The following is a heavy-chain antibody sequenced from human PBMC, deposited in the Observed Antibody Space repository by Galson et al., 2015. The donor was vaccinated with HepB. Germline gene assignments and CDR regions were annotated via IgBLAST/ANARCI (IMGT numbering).Heavy chain of an antibody. CDR3: AKRDSSGWYPTYGMDV. J-gene: IGHJ6*02. D-gene: IGHD6-19*01. V-gene: IGHV3-30*18. CDR2: ISYDGSNK. Sequence: SLRLSCAASGFTFSSYGMHWVRQAPGKGLEWVAVISYDGSNKYYADSVKGRFTISRDNSKNTLYLQMNSLRAEDTAVYYCAKRDSSGWYPTYGMDVWGQGTTVTVSS. CDR1: GFTFSSYG.